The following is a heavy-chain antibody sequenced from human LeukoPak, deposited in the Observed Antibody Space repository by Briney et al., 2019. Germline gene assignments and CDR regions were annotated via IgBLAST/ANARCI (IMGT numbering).Heavy chain of an antibody. J-gene: IGHJ4*02. D-gene: IGHD1-26*01. CDR2: IIPILGIE. CDR1: RGTFSSYT. V-gene: IGHV1-69*02. Sequence: SVKLSCNVSRGTFSSYTISWVRQAPGQGLEWMGKIIPILGIENYAQMFQGRVTITADKSTSTAYMELSSLRSEDTAVYYCARAVGASPIDYWGQGTLVTVSS. CDR3: ARAVGASPIDY.